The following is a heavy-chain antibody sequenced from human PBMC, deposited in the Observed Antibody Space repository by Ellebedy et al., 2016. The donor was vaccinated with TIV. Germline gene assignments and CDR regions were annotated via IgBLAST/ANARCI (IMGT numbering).Heavy chain of an antibody. Sequence: MPSETLSLTCTVSGDSISGYYWTWIRQPPGKGLEWIGYIYYSGTTNYSPSLQSRVTISVDTSKRQFSLKLSYVTAADTAVYYCAGAVAGILHWGQGTLVTVSS. CDR1: GDSISGYY. CDR3: AGAVAGILH. V-gene: IGHV4-59*01. J-gene: IGHJ4*02. CDR2: IYYSGTT. D-gene: IGHD6-19*01.